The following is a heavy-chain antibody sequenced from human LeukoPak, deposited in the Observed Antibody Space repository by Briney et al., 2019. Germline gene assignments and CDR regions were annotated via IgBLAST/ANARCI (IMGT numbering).Heavy chain of an antibody. V-gene: IGHV3-66*01. J-gene: IGHJ4*02. CDR1: GFTVSSNY. D-gene: IGHD3-10*01. CDR3: ARGQLWFGELYSDY. Sequence: GGSLRLSCAASGFTVSSNYMSWVRQAPGKGLEWVSVIYSGGSTYYADSVKGRFTISRDNSKNTLYLQMNSLRAEDTAVYYCARGQLWFGELYSDYWGQGTLVTVSS. CDR2: IYSGGST.